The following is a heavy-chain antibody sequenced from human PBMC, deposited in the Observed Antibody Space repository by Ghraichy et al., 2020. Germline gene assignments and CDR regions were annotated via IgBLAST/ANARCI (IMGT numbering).Heavy chain of an antibody. CDR3: AREVDSYGYYYYGMDV. D-gene: IGHD5-18*01. CDR2: MNPNSGNT. CDR1: GYTFTSYD. V-gene: IGHV1-8*01. J-gene: IGHJ6*02. Sequence: ASVKVSCKASGYTFTSYDINWVRQATGQGLEWMGWMNPNSGNTGYAQKFQGRVTMTRNTSINTAYMELSSLRSEDTAVYYCAREVDSYGYYYYGMDVWGQGTTVTVSS.